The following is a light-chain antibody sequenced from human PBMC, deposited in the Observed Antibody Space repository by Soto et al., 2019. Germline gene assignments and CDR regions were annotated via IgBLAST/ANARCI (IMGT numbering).Light chain of an antibody. CDR2: EVS. V-gene: IGLV2-14*01. CDR1: SSDVGGYNY. J-gene: IGLJ1*01. CDR3: SSYTSDSTYV. Sequence: QSVLTQPASVSGSPGQSTTISCTGTSSDVGGYNYVSWYQQLPGKAPKLMIFEVSSRPSGVSNRFSGSKSGNTAYLTISGLQAEDEADYYCSSYTSDSTYVFGTGTKLTVL.